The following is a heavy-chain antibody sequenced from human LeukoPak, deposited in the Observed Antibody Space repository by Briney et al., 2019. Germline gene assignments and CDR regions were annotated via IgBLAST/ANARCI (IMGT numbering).Heavy chain of an antibody. CDR1: GGSISSYY. D-gene: IGHD1-26*01. CDR2: IYYSGST. Sequence: SETLSLTCTVSGGSISSYYWSWIRQPPGKGLEWIGYIYYSGSTNYDPSLKSRVTISVNTYKNQFSLKLSSVTAADTAVYYCARSSGSYNDAFDIWGQGTMVTVSS. CDR3: ARSSGSYNDAFDI. V-gene: IGHV4-59*01. J-gene: IGHJ3*02.